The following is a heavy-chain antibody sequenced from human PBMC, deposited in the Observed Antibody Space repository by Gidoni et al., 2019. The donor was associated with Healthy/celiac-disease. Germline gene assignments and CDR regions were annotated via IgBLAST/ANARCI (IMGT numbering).Heavy chain of an antibody. Sequence: VQLVQSGAEVKKTGAAVKVSCKAPGYTFTSYDINWVRQATGQGLEWMGWMNPNSGNTGSAQKFQGRVTMTRNTSMSTAYLELSGLSSEDTAVYYCARGPTTGGMDVWGQGTTVTVSS. CDR1: GYTFTSYD. J-gene: IGHJ6*02. D-gene: IGHD2-2*01. CDR2: MNPNSGNT. CDR3: ARGPTTGGMDV. V-gene: IGHV1-8*01.